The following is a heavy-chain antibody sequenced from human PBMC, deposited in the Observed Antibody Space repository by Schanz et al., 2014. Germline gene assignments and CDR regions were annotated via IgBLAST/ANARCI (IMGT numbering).Heavy chain of an antibody. CDR1: GFAFSVYG. J-gene: IGHJ6*04. V-gene: IGHV3-33*01. Sequence: QVQMVESGGGVVQPGRSLRLSCAASGFAFSVYGMHWVRQAPGKGPEWVAVIWSDGSTKYYADSVKGRFTISRDNSKNTLYLQMNSLRAEDTAVYYCARDFDDRRGYGSGYCLGDCMDVWGKGTTVTVSS. D-gene: IGHD3-10*01. CDR3: ARDFDDRRGYGSGYCLGDCMDV. CDR2: IWSDGSTK.